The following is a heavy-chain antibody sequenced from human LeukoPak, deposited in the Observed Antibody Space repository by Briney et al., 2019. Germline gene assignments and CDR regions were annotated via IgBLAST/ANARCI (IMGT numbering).Heavy chain of an antibody. CDR1: GFSFVTYA. D-gene: IGHD6-13*01. J-gene: IGHJ4*02. Sequence: GGSLRLSCAASGFSFVTYAMNWVRQAPGKGLEWVSTVSGSGSTTYYADSVKGRFTISRDNSKNTLYLQMNGLKAEDTAIYYCAKDRGSSWYGAVDYWGQGTLVTVSS. CDR2: VSGSGSTT. V-gene: IGHV3-23*01. CDR3: AKDRGSSWYGAVDY.